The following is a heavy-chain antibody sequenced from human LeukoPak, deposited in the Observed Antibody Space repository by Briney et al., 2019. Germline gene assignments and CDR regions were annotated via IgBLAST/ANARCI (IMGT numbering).Heavy chain of an antibody. Sequence: GGSLLLSCAASGFTFSDLGMHWVRQAPGKGLEWVAFIRYDGSTRSYADSVKGRFTISRDNSKNTLYLQMSGLRVDDTALYYCAAVDNLRGFDCWGQGTLVTVSS. CDR3: AAVDNLRGFDC. D-gene: IGHD5-12*01. CDR2: IRYDGSTR. J-gene: IGHJ4*02. CDR1: GFTFSDLG. V-gene: IGHV3-30*02.